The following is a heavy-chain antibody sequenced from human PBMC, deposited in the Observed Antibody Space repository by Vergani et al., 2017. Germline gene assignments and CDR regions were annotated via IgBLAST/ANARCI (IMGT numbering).Heavy chain of an antibody. CDR1: GGSISSSSYY. V-gene: IGHV4-39*01. CDR2: IYYSGST. CDR3: ARQTYTYYQLLLTAFDI. D-gene: IGHD2-2*01. J-gene: IGHJ3*02. Sequence: QLQLQESGPGLVKPSETLSLTCTVSGGSISSSSYYWGWIRQPPGKGLEWIGSIYYSGSTYYNPSLKSRVTISVDTSKNQFSLKLSSVTAADTAVYYCARQTYTYYQLLLTAFDIWGQGTMVTVSS.